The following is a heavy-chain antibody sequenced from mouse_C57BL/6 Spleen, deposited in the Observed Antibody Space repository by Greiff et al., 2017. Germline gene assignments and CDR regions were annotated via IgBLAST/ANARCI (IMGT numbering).Heavy chain of an antibody. J-gene: IGHJ3*01. V-gene: IGHV1-64*01. CDR3: ENAIYYYYPWFAY. CDR1: GYTFTSYW. CDR2: IHPNSGST. D-gene: IGHD2-4*01. Sequence: VQLQQSGAELVKPGASVKLSCKASGYTFTSYWMHWVKQRPGQGLEWIGMIHPNSGSTNYNEKFKSKATLTVDKSSSTTYMQLSSLASEDSAVYYCENAIYYYYPWFAYWGQGTLVTVSA.